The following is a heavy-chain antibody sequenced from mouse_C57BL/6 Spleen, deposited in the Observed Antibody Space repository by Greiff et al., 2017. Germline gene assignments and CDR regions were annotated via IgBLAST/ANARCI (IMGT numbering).Heavy chain of an antibody. J-gene: IGHJ2*01. V-gene: IGHV1-15*01. CDR1: GYTFTDYE. CDR2: IDPETGGT. D-gene: IGHD2-2*01. Sequence: VQLQQSGAELVRPGASVTLSCKASGYTFTDYEMHWVKQTPVHGLEWIGAIDPETGGTAYNQKFKGKAILTADKSSSTAYMELRSLTSEDSAVYYCTRYPYGYDEAPYFDYWGQGTTLTVSS. CDR3: TRYPYGYDEAPYFDY.